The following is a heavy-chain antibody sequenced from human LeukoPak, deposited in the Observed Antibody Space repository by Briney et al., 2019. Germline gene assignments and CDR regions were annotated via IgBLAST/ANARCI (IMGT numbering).Heavy chain of an antibody. D-gene: IGHD3-10*01. CDR1: GFSFSNYG. Sequence: GGPLRLSCAASGFSFSNYGMHWVRLAPGKGLEWVSFIRYDGGNKWYADSVKGRFTASRDNSKNTLYLQMNNLTTEDTAVYYCAKDPGAKYYFDYWGQGTPVTVSS. J-gene: IGHJ4*02. CDR2: IRYDGGNK. V-gene: IGHV3-30*02. CDR3: AKDPGAKYYFDY.